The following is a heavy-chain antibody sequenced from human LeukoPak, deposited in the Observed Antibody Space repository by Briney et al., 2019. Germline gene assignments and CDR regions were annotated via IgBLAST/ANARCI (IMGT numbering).Heavy chain of an antibody. CDR3: AREARPLYYYYYMDV. D-gene: IGHD6-6*01. J-gene: IGHJ6*03. CDR2: INWNGGST. CDR1: GFTFYDYG. V-gene: IGHV3-20*04. Sequence: GGSLRLSCAASGFTFYDYGVSWVRHAPGKGLEWVSGINWNGGSTGYADSVKGRFTISRDNAKNSLYLQMNSLRAEDTALYYCAREARPLYYYYYMDVWGKGTTVTVSS.